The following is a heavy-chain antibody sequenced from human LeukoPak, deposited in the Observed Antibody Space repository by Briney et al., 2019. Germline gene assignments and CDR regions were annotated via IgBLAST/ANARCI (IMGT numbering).Heavy chain of an antibody. D-gene: IGHD2-2*01. CDR1: GFTFSSYA. J-gene: IGHJ4*02. Sequence: GGSLSLSCAASGFTFSSYAMSWVRQAPGKGLEWVSAISGSGGSTYYADSVKGRFTISRDNSKNTLYLQMNSLRAEDTAVYYCAKLGTRLPVWYFFDYWGQGTLVTVSS. CDR3: AKLGTRLPVWYFFDY. V-gene: IGHV3-23*01. CDR2: ISGSGGST.